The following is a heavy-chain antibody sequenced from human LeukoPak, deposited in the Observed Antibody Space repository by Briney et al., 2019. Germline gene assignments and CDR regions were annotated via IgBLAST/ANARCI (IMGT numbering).Heavy chain of an antibody. CDR3: AREALYYYYYMDV. CDR1: GGSIGPYY. CDR2: IYTTGTA. Sequence: SETLSLTCLLSGGSIGPYYWSWIRQAAGKGPEWIGRIYTTGTADYNPSLKGRVFLSVDTSKNQFSLKLSSVTAADTAVYYCAREALYYYYYMDVWGKGTTVTVSS. J-gene: IGHJ6*03. V-gene: IGHV4-4*07.